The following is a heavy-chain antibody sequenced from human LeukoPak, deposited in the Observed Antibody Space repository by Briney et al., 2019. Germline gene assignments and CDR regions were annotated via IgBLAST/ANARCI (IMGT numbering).Heavy chain of an antibody. CDR2: ISAYNGNT. CDR1: GYTFTSYG. Sequence: GASVKVSCKASGYTFTSYGISWVRQAPGQGLEWRGRISAYNGNTNYAQKLQGRVTMTTDTSTSTAYMELRSLRSDDTAVYYCARAIAAAGTEFFDYWGQGTLVTVSS. D-gene: IGHD6-13*01. J-gene: IGHJ4*02. CDR3: ARAIAAAGTEFFDY. V-gene: IGHV1-18*01.